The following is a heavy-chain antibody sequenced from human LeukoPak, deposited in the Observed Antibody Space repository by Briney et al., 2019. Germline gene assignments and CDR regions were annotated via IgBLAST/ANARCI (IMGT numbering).Heavy chain of an antibody. V-gene: IGHV4-34*01. Sequence: SETLSLTCAVYGGSFSGYYWSWIRQSPGKGLEWIGEINPGGSTSYNPSLESRVTISVDTSKNQFSLKLSSVTAADTAVYYCASSYPWTSPAYFDYWGQGTLVTVSS. CDR2: INPGGST. CDR1: GGSFSGYY. J-gene: IGHJ4*02. D-gene: IGHD5-18*01. CDR3: ASSYPWTSPAYFDY.